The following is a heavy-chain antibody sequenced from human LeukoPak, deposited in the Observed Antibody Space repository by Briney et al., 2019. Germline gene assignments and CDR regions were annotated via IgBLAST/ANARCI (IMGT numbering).Heavy chain of an antibody. D-gene: IGHD6-13*01. CDR1: GFTFSSYA. CDR2: NSGSGGST. CDR3: AKDPAAAGTAEYFQH. Sequence: GGSLRLSCAASGFTFSSYAMSWVRQAPGKGLEWVSSNSGSGGSTYSADSVKGRFTISRDNSKNTVYLQMNSQRAEDTALYYCAKDPAAAGTAEYFQHWGQGTLVTVSS. J-gene: IGHJ1*01. V-gene: IGHV3-23*01.